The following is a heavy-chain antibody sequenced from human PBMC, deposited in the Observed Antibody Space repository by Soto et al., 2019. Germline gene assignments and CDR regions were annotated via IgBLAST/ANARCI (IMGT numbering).Heavy chain of an antibody. CDR2: MFYTGRS. J-gene: IGHJ4*02. CDR1: GASMTNYY. D-gene: IGHD3-16*01. CDR3: VRSGHSFGGVV. Sequence: XGTLSLTCSVSGASMTNYYGSWVRQSPGKGLEWIGYMFYTGRSNYNPSLKSRVAISIDTSKNQIYLNLRSVTAADTAVYYCVRSGHSFGGVVWGQGTLVTVSS. V-gene: IGHV4-59*13.